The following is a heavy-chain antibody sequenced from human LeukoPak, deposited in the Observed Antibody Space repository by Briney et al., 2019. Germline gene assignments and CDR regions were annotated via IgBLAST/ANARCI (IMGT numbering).Heavy chain of an antibody. CDR2: ISSGSSTM. D-gene: IGHD5-18*01. CDR1: RFTFSTYG. CDR3: AKAVGYTNGPE. J-gene: IGHJ4*02. Sequence: GGSLTLSCAASRFTFSTYGLNWVRHAPGEWRGWVSHISSGSSTMYYADSVKGRFTISRDSARNSLFLQMSSLRPQDMAVYYCAKAVGYTNGPEWGQGTLVTVSS. V-gene: IGHV3-48*04.